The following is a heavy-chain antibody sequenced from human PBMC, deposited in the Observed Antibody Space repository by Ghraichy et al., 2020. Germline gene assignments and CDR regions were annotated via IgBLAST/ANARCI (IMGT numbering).Heavy chain of an antibody. D-gene: IGHD3-22*01. CDR1: GFTFSTYA. J-gene: IGHJ4*02. CDR3: AKAHFYDSSGYYVAIHYFDF. Sequence: GGSLRLACAASGFTFSTYAMSWVRQAPGKGLEWVSSISGTSGRTNYADSVKGRFTVSKDNSKNTLYLQMDSLRAEDTALYYCAKAHFYDSSGYYVAIHYFDFWGQGTLVTVSS. CDR2: ISGTSGRT. V-gene: IGHV3-23*01.